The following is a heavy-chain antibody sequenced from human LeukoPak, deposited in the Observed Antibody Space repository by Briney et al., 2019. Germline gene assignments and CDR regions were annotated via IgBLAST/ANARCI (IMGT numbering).Heavy chain of an antibody. D-gene: IGHD3-9*01. V-gene: IGHV4-38-2*02. CDR2: IYHSGST. J-gene: IGHJ5*02. CDR3: ARVNYDILTGYYMRFDP. CDR1: GNSISSGYY. Sequence: SETLSLTCTVSGNSISSGYYWGWIRQPPGKGLEWIGSIYHSGSTYYNPSLKSRVTISVDTSKNQFSLKLSSVTAADTAVYYCARVNYDILTGYYMRFDPWGQGTLVTVSS.